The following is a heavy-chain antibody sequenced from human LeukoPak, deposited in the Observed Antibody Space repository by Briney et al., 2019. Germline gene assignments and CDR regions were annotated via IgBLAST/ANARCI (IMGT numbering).Heavy chain of an antibody. CDR3: ATAVGGTAYYFDY. Sequence: ASVKVSCKVSGYTLTELSMHWVRQAPGKGLEWMGGFDPEDGETIYAQKFQGRVTMTEDTSTDTAYMELSSLRYEDTAVYYCATAVGGTAYYFDYWGQGTLVTVSS. D-gene: IGHD3-16*01. V-gene: IGHV1-24*01. CDR1: GYTLTELS. CDR2: FDPEDGET. J-gene: IGHJ4*02.